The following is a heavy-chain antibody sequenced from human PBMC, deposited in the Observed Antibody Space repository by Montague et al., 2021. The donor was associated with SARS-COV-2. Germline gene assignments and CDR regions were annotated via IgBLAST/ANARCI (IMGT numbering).Heavy chain of an antibody. D-gene: IGHD3-3*01. Sequence: SETLSLTCSFSGTTRKNNYYCCWIRHPPGKGLEWVGSLYYSGNAYHSPPLRSRVTISVDTSRSQFSLQLTSVTVADTAIYYCARGIDVGLVASRSRYFDTWGQGTLVTVSS. J-gene: IGHJ4*02. CDR1: GTTRKNNYY. CDR2: LYYSGNA. V-gene: IGHV4-39*01. CDR3: ARGIDVGLVASRSRYFDT.